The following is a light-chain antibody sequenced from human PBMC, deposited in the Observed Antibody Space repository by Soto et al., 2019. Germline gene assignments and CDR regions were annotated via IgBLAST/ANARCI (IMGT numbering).Light chain of an antibody. Sequence: EIVLTQSPGTLSLSPGERATLSCRASQSVSSSYLAWYQQKPGQAPRLLIYGASSRATGIPDRFSGSGSGTDFTLTINRLEPEDFAVYYCQLYGISPHFGQGTRL. V-gene: IGKV3-20*01. CDR1: QSVSSSY. J-gene: IGKJ5*01. CDR3: QLYGISPH. CDR2: GAS.